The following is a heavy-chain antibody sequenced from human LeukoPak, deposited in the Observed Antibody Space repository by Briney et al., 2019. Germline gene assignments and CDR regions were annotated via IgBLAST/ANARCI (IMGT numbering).Heavy chain of an antibody. V-gene: IGHV4-4*07. CDR1: GGSISSYY. J-gene: IGHJ5*02. CDR2: IYTNGST. Sequence: SETLSLTCTVSGGSISSYYWSSIQQPASQVLEWIGRIYTNGSTNYNPSLKSRVTMSVDTSKNQFSLKLSSVTAADTAVYYCARTIPRYYYDSSGYNYNWFDPWGQGTLVTVSS. D-gene: IGHD3-22*01. CDR3: ARTIPRYYYDSSGYNYNWFDP.